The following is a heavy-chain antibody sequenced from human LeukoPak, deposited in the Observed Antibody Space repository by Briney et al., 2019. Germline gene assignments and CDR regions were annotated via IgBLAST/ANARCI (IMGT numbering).Heavy chain of an antibody. J-gene: IGHJ6*04. CDR3: ARHADIAAYREGLDV. CDR2: IYYRGNT. Sequence: SETLSLTCTVSGRPIRGYFWIWIRQPPGEGRECIGYIYYRGNTIYNLSLKSRATISVDTTKNLFSLELTSVTTADTAIYYCARHADIAAYREGLDVWGRGTTVTVSS. CDR1: GRPIRGYF. D-gene: IGHD2-15*01. V-gene: IGHV4-59*01.